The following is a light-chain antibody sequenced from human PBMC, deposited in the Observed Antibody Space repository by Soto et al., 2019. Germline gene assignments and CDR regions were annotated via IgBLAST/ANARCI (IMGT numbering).Light chain of an antibody. CDR1: QSVSID. V-gene: IGKV3-15*01. CDR3: QQYDNWPLT. Sequence: EIVMTQSPASLSVSPGEIATLSCRASQSVSIDLALLQQKPGQAPRLLIYGASTRATGVPARFSGSGSGTKFTLTISSLQSEDFAVYYCQQYDNWPLTFGQGTKVEIK. J-gene: IGKJ1*01. CDR2: GAS.